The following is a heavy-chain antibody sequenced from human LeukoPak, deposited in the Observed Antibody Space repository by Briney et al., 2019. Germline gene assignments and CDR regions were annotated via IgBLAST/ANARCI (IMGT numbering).Heavy chain of an antibody. J-gene: IGHJ4*02. D-gene: IGHD2-15*01. CDR2: IYWNDDK. Sequence: SGPTLVNPTQTLTLTCTFSGFSLSTSGVGVGWIRQPPGKALEWLALIYWNDDKRYSPSLKSRLTITKDTSKNQVVLTMTNMDPVDTATYYCAHSYCSGGSCYSGPFDYWGQGTLVTVSS. V-gene: IGHV2-5*01. CDR1: GFSLSTSGVG. CDR3: AHSYCSGGSCYSGPFDY.